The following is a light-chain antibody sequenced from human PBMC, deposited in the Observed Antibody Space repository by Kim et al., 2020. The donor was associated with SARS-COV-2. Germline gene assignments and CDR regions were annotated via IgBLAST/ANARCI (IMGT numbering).Light chain of an antibody. Sequence: QSALTQPPSASGSPGQSVTISCNGTSSDVGAYKYVSWYQQHPGKAPKLMIFEVNERHSGVPDRFSGSKSGNTASLTVSGLQAEDEADYYCSSYAGTSGYVFGTVTTVTVL. J-gene: IGLJ1*01. CDR2: EVN. CDR1: SSDVGAYKY. CDR3: SSYAGTSGYV. V-gene: IGLV2-8*01.